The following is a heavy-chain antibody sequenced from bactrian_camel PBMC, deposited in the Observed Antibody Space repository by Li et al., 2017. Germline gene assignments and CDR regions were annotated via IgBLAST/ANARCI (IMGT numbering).Heavy chain of an antibody. Sequence: HVQLVESGGGSVQAGESLTLSCSISGYTYSSYCMGWWRQFPGKTRWEREVVATIDSGALTQYADSVKGRFTISQDNDKKEAYLQMDSLKPEDTAVYYCAADWKNIRPAGGPRYGGGECKYLGMDYWGKGTQVTVS. CDR2: IDSGALT. D-gene: IGHD2*01. V-gene: IGHV3S53*01. CDR1: GYTYSSYC. J-gene: IGHJ7*01.